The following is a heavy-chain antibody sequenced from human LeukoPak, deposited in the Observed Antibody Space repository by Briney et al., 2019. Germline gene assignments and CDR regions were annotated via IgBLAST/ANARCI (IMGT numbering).Heavy chain of an antibody. D-gene: IGHD3-9*01. CDR2: IYYSGST. V-gene: IGHV4-31*03. J-gene: IGHJ4*02. CDR1: GGSISSGGYY. Sequence: SQTLSLTCTVSGGSISSGGYYWSWNRQHPGKGLEWIGYIYYSGSTYYNPSLKSRVTISVDTSKNQFSLKLSSVTAADTAVYYCARGRLIYDILTGYYFDYWGQGTLVTVSS. CDR3: ARGRLIYDILTGYYFDY.